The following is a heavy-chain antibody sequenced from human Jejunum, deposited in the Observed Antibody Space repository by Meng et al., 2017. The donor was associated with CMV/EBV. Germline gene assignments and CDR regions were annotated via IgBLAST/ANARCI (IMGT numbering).Heavy chain of an antibody. CDR3: AKDGGSYLDYYFDY. V-gene: IGHV1-2*02. CDR1: EYTFTDYY. CDR2: LNPNTGGT. Sequence: EYTFTDYYMHWVRQAPGQGLEWMGWLNPNTGGTNYAQKFQGRVTMTRDTSTNTAYMELTRLRSDDTALYYCAKDGGSYLDYYFDYWGQGTLVTVSS. D-gene: IGHD1-26*01. J-gene: IGHJ4*02.